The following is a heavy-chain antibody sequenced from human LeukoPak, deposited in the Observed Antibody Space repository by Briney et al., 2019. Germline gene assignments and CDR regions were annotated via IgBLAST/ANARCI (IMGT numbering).Heavy chain of an antibody. CDR2: IYYSGST. Sequence: SQTLSLTCTVSGGSISSGGYYWSWIRQHPGKGLEWIGSIYYSGSTNYNPSLKSRVTISVDTSKNQFSLKLSSVTAADTAVYYCARRRMVRGDKNWFDPWGQGTLVTVSS. J-gene: IGHJ5*02. CDR3: ARRRMVRGDKNWFDP. V-gene: IGHV4-31*03. D-gene: IGHD3-10*01. CDR1: GGSISSGGYY.